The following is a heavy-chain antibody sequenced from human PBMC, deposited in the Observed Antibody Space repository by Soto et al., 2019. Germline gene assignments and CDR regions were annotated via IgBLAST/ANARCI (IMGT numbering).Heavy chain of an antibody. D-gene: IGHD3-10*01. CDR3: ARAWGYGSGSSFFGMDV. J-gene: IGHJ6*02. CDR1: GDTFSAYY. CDR2: INPHSGDT. Sequence: QEQLVQSGTEVKRPGASVKVSCKASGDTFSAYYIHWVRQAPGQGLEWRGWINPHSGDTSFAQKFQDRVTLTRDTSISTAYMELNSLTSDDTAVYYCARAWGYGSGSSFFGMDVWGQGTTVTVSS. V-gene: IGHV1-2*02.